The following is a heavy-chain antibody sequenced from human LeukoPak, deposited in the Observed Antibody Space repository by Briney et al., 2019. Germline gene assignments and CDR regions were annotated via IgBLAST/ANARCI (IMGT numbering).Heavy chain of an antibody. Sequence: PSETLSLTCTVSGGSISSSSYYWGWIRQPPGKGLEWIGSIYYSGSTYYNPSLKSRVTISVDTSKNQFSLKLSSVTAADTAVYYCARVESLSGLRAFDIWGQGTMVTVSS. J-gene: IGHJ3*02. CDR1: GGSISSSSYY. CDR3: ARVESLSGLRAFDI. CDR2: IYYSGST. V-gene: IGHV4-39*07. D-gene: IGHD3-3*01.